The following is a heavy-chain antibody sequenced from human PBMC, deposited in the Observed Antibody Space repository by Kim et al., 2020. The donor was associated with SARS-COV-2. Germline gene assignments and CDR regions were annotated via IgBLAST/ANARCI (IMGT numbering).Heavy chain of an antibody. D-gene: IGHD6-6*01. CDR1: GGSISSYY. Sequence: SETLSLTCTVSGGSISSYYWSWIRQPPGKGLEWIGYIYYSGSTNYNPSLKSRVTISVDTSKNQFSLKLSSVTAAVTAVYYCARVGLAARTFDYWGQGTLVTVSS. J-gene: IGHJ4*02. V-gene: IGHV4-59*01. CDR2: IYYSGST. CDR3: ARVGLAARTFDY.